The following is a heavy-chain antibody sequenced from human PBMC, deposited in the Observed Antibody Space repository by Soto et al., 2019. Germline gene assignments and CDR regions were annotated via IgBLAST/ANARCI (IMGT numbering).Heavy chain of an antibody. CDR1: GFTFSIYA. J-gene: IGHJ6*02. Sequence: GGSLRLSCAAGGFTFSIYAMSWVRQAPGKGLEWVSAISGSGGSTYYADSVKGRFTISRDNSKNTLYLQMNSLRAEDTAVYYCAKGSPIAVAGTVGYYYGMDVWGQGTTVTVSS. CDR2: ISGSGGST. D-gene: IGHD6-19*01. V-gene: IGHV3-23*01. CDR3: AKGSPIAVAGTVGYYYGMDV.